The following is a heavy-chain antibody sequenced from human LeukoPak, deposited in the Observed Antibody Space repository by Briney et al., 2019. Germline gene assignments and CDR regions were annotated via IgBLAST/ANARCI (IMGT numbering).Heavy chain of an antibody. Sequence: SETLSLNCTVSGGSISSYYWSWIRQPPGKGLEWIGYIYYSGSTNYNPSLKSRVTISVDTSKNQFSLKLSSVTAADTAVYYCARSPVDYSVGRFDYWGQGTLVTVSS. V-gene: IGHV4-59*01. D-gene: IGHD5/OR15-5a*01. J-gene: IGHJ4*02. CDR2: IYYSGST. CDR3: ARSPVDYSVGRFDY. CDR1: GGSISSYY.